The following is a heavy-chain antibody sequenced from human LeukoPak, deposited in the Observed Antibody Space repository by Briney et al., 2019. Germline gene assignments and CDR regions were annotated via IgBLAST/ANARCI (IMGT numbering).Heavy chain of an antibody. CDR2: IIPIFGTA. V-gene: IGHV1-69*05. Sequence: GVSVKVSCKASGGTFSSYAISWVRQAPGQGLEWMGGIIPIFGTANYAQKFQGRVTITTDESTSTVYMELSSLRSEDTAVYYCARSGYYDSSGYLLAFDTWGQGTMVTVSS. D-gene: IGHD3-22*01. CDR1: GGTFSSYA. CDR3: ARSGYYDSSGYLLAFDT. J-gene: IGHJ3*02.